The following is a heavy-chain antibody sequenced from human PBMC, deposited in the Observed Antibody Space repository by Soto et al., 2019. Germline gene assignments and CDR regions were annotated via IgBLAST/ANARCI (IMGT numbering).Heavy chain of an antibody. D-gene: IGHD2-15*01. CDR1: GFTFRGYW. CDR2: INGDGSYT. Sequence: EVQLAESGGGLVQPGGSLRLSCVASGFTFRGYWMHWIRQVPGKGLIWVSRINGDGSYTNYADSVKGRFTISRDNAKNTRYLQMNRLRSEDTAGYYWARERGGYSSDYWGQGTLVSVSS. CDR3: ARERGGYSSDY. J-gene: IGHJ4*02. V-gene: IGHV3-74*01.